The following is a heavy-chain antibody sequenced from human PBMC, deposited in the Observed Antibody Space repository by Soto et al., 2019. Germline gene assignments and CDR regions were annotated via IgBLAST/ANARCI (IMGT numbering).Heavy chain of an antibody. D-gene: IGHD4-17*01. Sequence: EVQLLESGGGLVQPGGSLRLSCAGSGLAFSSYAMIWLRQAPGRGLEWVSAISGGGGTTYHADSVKGRFTISRDNSKNTLYLQMNSMRAEDTAVYYCAKAPNGDYVGAFDSWGPGTMVTVSS. J-gene: IGHJ3*01. V-gene: IGHV3-23*01. CDR2: ISGGGGTT. CDR1: GLAFSSYA. CDR3: AKAPNGDYVGAFDS.